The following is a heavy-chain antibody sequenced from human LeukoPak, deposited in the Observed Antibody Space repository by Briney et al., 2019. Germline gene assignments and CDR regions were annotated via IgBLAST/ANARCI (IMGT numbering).Heavy chain of an antibody. J-gene: IGHJ3*02. D-gene: IGHD3-3*01. Sequence: SETLSLTCTVSGGSISSGDYYWRWIRQPRGKGLEWIGYIYYSGSTYYNPGSKSRDTISVDTPKNQFSLKLSSATDAHTDVYYCASPTIFGVVSDAFDIWVRGTMVTVSS. V-gene: IGHV4-30-4*08. CDR2: IYYSGST. CDR3: ASPTIFGVVSDAFDI. CDR1: GGSISSGDYY.